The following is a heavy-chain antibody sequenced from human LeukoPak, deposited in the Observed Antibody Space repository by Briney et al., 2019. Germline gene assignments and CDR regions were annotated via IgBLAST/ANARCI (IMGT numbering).Heavy chain of an antibody. J-gene: IGHJ6*03. Sequence: SETLSLTCAVYGGSFSGYYWSWIRQPPGKGPEWIGEINHSGSTNYNPSLKSRVTISVDTSKNQFSLKLSSVTAADTAVYYCARVRGPAASLLKTYYYYYMDVWGKGTTVTVSS. CDR2: INHSGST. V-gene: IGHV4-34*01. CDR1: GGSFSGYY. CDR3: ARVRGPAASLLKTYYYYYMDV. D-gene: IGHD2-2*01.